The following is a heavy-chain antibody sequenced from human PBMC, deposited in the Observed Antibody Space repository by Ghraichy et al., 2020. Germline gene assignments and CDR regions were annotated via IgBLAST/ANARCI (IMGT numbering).Heavy chain of an antibody. CDR1: GFTFSSYA. D-gene: IGHD3-10*01. Sequence: GGSLRLSCAASGFTFSSYAMSWVRQAPGKGLEWVSAISGSGGSTYYADSVKGRFTISRDNSKNTLYLQMNSLRAEDTAVYYCAPTSMVRGVIIDYWGQGTLVTVSS. J-gene: IGHJ4*02. V-gene: IGHV3-23*01. CDR2: ISGSGGST. CDR3: APTSMVRGVIIDY.